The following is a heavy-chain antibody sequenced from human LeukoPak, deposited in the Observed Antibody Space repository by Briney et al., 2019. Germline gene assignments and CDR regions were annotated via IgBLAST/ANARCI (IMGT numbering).Heavy chain of an antibody. CDR3: ARVDCSGGSCYVFDF. J-gene: IGHJ4*02. CDR1: GFTFSTYS. D-gene: IGHD2-15*01. V-gene: IGHV3-21*01. Sequence: PGGSLRLSCAASGFTFSTYSMNWVRQAPGKGLEWVSSISSSSSYIYYADSVKGRFTISRDNAGNSLYLQMNSLRAADTAVYYCARVDCSGGSCYVFDFRGQGTLVTVSS. CDR2: ISSSSSYI.